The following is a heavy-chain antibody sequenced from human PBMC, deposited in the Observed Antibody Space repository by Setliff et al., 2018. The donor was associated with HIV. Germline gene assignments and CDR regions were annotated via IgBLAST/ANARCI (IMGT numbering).Heavy chain of an antibody. V-gene: IGHV1-2*06. Sequence: ASVKVSCKASGYTFTGYYIHWVRQAPGQGLEWMGRINPNSGPTYYAQKFQGRVTMTRDTSISTAYMELSRLRSDDTAVYYCARDFFGQRVGATLGYWGQGTLVTVSS. D-gene: IGHD1-26*01. CDR3: ARDFFGQRVGATLGY. CDR1: GYTFTGYY. CDR2: INPNSGPT. J-gene: IGHJ4*02.